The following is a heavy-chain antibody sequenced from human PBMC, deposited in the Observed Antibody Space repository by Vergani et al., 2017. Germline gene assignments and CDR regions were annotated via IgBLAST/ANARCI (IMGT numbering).Heavy chain of an antibody. V-gene: IGHV1-69*06. CDR3: ARDGRFGDEAIGGVDY. J-gene: IGHJ4*02. CDR2: IIPIFGTA. CDR1: GGTFSSYA. D-gene: IGHD3-10*01. Sequence: QVQLVQSGAEVKKPGSSVKVSCKASGGTFSSYAISWVRQAPGQGLEWMGRIIPIFGTANYAQKFQGRVTMTRDTSTSTVYMELSSLRSEDTAVYYCARDGRFGDEAIGGVDYWGQGTLVTVSS.